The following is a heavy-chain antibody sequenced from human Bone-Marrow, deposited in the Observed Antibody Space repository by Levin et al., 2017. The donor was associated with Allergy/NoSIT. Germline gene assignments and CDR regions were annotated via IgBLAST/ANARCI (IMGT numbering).Heavy chain of an antibody. J-gene: IGHJ4*02. Sequence: SETLSLTCSISGGSIGNDFWSWVRQPPGKGLEWIGYFYYGGSTLYNPSLESRVSISVDTSKSQFFLKVTSVTAADTAVYFCATVGGRYGNAFDTWGQGALVTVSS. CDR1: GGSIGNDF. CDR3: ATVGGRYGNAFDT. V-gene: IGHV4-59*08. CDR2: FYYGGST. D-gene: IGHD1-26*01.